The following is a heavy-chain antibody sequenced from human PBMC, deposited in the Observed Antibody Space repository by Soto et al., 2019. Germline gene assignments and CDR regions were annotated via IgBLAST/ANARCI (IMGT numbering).Heavy chain of an antibody. V-gene: IGHV4-39*01. CDR2: MFYSGLT. CDR1: GYSVSSSDYY. CDR3: APLTVSLSGPYGIHV. D-gene: IGHD2-15*01. Sequence: PSETLSLTCSVSGYSVSSSDYYWAWIRQPPGKGLAWIGSMFYSGLTYYNPSLKSRITLSVDTSKNQYSVMLNSVTAADTAVYYCAPLTVSLSGPYGIHVWGQGTTVTVSS. J-gene: IGHJ6*02.